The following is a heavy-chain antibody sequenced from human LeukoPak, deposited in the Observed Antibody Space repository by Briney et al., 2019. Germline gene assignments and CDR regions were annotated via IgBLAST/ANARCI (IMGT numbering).Heavy chain of an antibody. CDR2: ISGGGGRT. CDR3: ARNNGMDV. J-gene: IGHJ6*02. Sequence: PGGSLRLSCAASGFTFSSYVMSWVRQAPGKGLEWVSAISGGGGRTYYADSVKGRFTISRDNSKNTLYLQMNSLRAEDTALYHCARNNGMDVWGQGTTVIVSS. CDR1: GFTFSSYV. V-gene: IGHV3-23*01.